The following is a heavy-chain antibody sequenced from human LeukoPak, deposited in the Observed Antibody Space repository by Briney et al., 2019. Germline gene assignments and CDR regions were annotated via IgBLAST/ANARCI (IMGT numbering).Heavy chain of an antibody. CDR3: ARVRGYCSGGSCYPYYFDY. D-gene: IGHD2-15*01. Sequence: SETLSLTCTVSGYSISSGYYWGWIRQPPGKGLEWIGSIYHSGSTYYNPSLKSRVTISVDTSKNQFSLKLSSVTAADTAVYYCARVRGYCSGGSCYPYYFDYWGQGALVTVSS. CDR2: IYHSGST. V-gene: IGHV4-38-2*02. J-gene: IGHJ4*02. CDR1: GYSISSGYY.